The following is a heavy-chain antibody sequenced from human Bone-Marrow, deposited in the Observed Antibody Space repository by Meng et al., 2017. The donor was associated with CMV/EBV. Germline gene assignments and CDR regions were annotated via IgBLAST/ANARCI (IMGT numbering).Heavy chain of an antibody. D-gene: IGHD3-22*01. Sequence: QVQLEQSGAGVKKPGSSVKVSCKVSGGILRKYAISWVRQAPGQGLEYMGGISAIFGTANYAQKFQGRVTITADESTNTVYMEVSSLRSEDTAVYYCARGEYYYESYFNYWGQGTLVTVSS. CDR3: ARGEYYYESYFNY. J-gene: IGHJ4*02. CDR1: GGILRKYA. CDR2: ISAIFGTA. V-gene: IGHV1-69*01.